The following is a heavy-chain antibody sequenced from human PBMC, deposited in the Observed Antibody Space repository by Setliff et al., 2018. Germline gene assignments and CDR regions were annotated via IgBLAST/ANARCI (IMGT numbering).Heavy chain of an antibody. Sequence: GASVKVSCKASGGTLSTLATTWVRQAPGQGLEWMGGTIPLLPLPNYAVKFQGRVTITADKSTTTAYMELTSLTSEDTAVYYCARNAITGTTKKYYYYLDVWGQGTTVTVSS. CDR3: ARNAITGTTKKYYYYLDV. CDR1: GGTLSTLA. D-gene: IGHD1-7*01. CDR2: TIPLLPLP. V-gene: IGHV1-69*10. J-gene: IGHJ6*03.